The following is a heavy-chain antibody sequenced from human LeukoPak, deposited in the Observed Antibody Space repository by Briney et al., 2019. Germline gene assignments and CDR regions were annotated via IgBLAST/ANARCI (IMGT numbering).Heavy chain of an antibody. V-gene: IGHV4-59*01. CDR2: IYYSGST. CDR1: GGSISSYY. D-gene: IGHD3-16*01. CDR3: ARGRGAPRTFDY. J-gene: IGHJ4*02. Sequence: PSETLSLTCTVSGGSISSYYWSWIRQPPGKGLEWIGYIYYSGSTNYNPSLKSRVTISVDTSKNQFSLKLSSVTAADTAVYYCARGRGAPRTFDYWGQGTLVTVSS.